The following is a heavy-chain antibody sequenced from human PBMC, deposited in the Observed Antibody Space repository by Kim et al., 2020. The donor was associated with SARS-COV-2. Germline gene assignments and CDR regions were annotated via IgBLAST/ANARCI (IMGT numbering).Heavy chain of an antibody. J-gene: IGHJ6*02. CDR2: INPNSGGT. CDR3: ARTMVRGPHGHYYYGMDV. Sequence: ASVKVSCKASGYTFTGYYIHWVRQAPGQGLEWMGRINPNSGGTNYAQKFQGRVTMTRDTSISTAYMELSRLRSDDTAVYYCARTMVRGPHGHYYYGMDVWGQGTTVTVSS. D-gene: IGHD3-10*01. V-gene: IGHV1-2*06. CDR1: GYTFTGYY.